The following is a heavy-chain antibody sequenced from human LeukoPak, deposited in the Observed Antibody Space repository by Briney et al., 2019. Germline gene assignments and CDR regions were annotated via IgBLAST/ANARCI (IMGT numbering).Heavy chain of an antibody. Sequence: GGSLRLSCAASGFNFSHYGTHWARQAPGKGLDWVASIRYDGSNTFYAVSVKGRFTISRDNAKNSLYLQMNSLRAEDTAVYYCARRTYYDFWSGYPFDYWGQGTLVTVSS. D-gene: IGHD3-3*01. V-gene: IGHV3-30*02. CDR2: IRYDGSNT. J-gene: IGHJ4*02. CDR1: GFNFSHYG. CDR3: ARRTYYDFWSGYPFDY.